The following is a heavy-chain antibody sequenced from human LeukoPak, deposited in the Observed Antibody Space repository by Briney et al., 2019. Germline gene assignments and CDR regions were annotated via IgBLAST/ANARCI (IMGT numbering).Heavy chain of an antibody. CDR3: AHRSQVLVGATALYFFDY. D-gene: IGHD1-26*01. V-gene: IGHV2-5*01. CDR1: GFSLSTSGVG. CDR2: IYWNDDK. J-gene: IGHJ4*02. Sequence: SGPTLVNPTQTLTLTCIFSGFSLSTSGVGVGWIRQPPGKALEWLALIYWNDDKRYSPSLKSRLTITEDTSKNQVVLTMANMDPVDTATYYCAHRSQVLVGATALYFFDYWGQGALVTVSS.